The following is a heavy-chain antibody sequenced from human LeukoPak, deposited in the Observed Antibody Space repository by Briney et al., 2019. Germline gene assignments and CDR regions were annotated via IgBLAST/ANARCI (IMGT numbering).Heavy chain of an antibody. J-gene: IGHJ6*04. CDR1: GGTFSSYA. CDR2: IIPIFGTA. V-gene: IGHV1-69*06. CDR3: TLGAPYYYYGMDV. Sequence: SVKVSCKASGGTFSSYAISWVRQAPGQGLEWMGGIIPIFGTANYAQKFQGRVTITADKSTSTAYMELSSLRSGDTAVYYCTLGAPYYYYGMDVCGKGTTVTVSS. D-gene: IGHD3-16*01.